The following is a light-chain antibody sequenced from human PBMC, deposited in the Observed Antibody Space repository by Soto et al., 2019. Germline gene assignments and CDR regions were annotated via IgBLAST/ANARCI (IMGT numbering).Light chain of an antibody. J-gene: IGLJ1*01. CDR2: EVT. Sequence: QSALTQPASVSGSPGQSITISCTGTSSDVGGYNYVSWYQQHPGKAPKLMIYEVTNWPSGVSNRFSGSKSANTASLTISGLQAEDEADYYCSSYTSSSSYVFGTGTKVTVL. V-gene: IGLV2-14*01. CDR1: SSDVGGYNY. CDR3: SSYTSSSSYV.